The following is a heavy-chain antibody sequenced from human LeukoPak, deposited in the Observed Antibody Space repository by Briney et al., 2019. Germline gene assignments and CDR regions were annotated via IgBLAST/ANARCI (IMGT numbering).Heavy chain of an antibody. J-gene: IGHJ4*02. CDR2: IYSGGAT. D-gene: IGHD4-17*01. CDR3: AKEGTTGRGINNQGLDY. CDR1: GFTVSTNY. V-gene: IGHV3-66*01. Sequence: PGGSLRLSCVASGFTVSTNYMSWVRQPPGKGLEWVSVIYSGGATKYADSVKGRFTISRDNSKNTLYLQMNSLTAEDTAIYYCAKEGTTGRGINNQGLDYWGQGTLVTVSS.